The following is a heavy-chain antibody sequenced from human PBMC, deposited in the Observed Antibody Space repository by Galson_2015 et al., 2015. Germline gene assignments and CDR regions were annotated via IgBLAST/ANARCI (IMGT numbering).Heavy chain of an antibody. CDR1: GYSFTSFW. CDR2: IYPGDSDT. CDR3: ARLYCSSASCFVALYYYYYMDV. V-gene: IGHV5-51*01. D-gene: IGHD2-2*01. Sequence: QSGAEVKKPGESLKISCKGSGYSFTSFWIGWVRQMPGKGLEWVGIIYPGDSDTRYSQSFQGQVTISADKSISTAYLQWSSLKASDTAIYYCARLYCSSASCFVALYYYYYMDVWGKGTTVTVSS. J-gene: IGHJ6*03.